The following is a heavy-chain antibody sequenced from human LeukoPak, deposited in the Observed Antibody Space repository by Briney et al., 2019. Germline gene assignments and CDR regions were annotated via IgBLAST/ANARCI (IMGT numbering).Heavy chain of an antibody. CDR3: AKGDY. V-gene: IGHV3-30*02. Sequence: GGSLRLSCAASGFAFSTYDMHWVRQAPGKGREGVAFIRHDVNNKKRAKGSNEYYADSVKGRFAISRDNSRNTLYLQMNSLRADDTAVYYCAKGDYWGQGTLVTVSS. CDR1: GFAFSTYD. J-gene: IGHJ4*02. CDR2: IRHDVNNKKRAKGSNE.